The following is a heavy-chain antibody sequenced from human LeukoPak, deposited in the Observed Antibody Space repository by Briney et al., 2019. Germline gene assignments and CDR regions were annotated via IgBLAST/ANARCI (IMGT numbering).Heavy chain of an antibody. CDR2: IYYSGST. V-gene: IGHV4-59*01. D-gene: IGHD3-22*01. CDR3: ARNYYDSSGRRYYYYYYMDV. CDR1: GGSISSYY. J-gene: IGHJ6*03. Sequence: PSETLSLTCTVSGGSISSYYWSWLRQPPGKGLEWIGYIYYSGSTNYNPSLKSRVTISVDTSKNQFSLNLSSVTAADTAVYYCARNYYDSSGRRYYYYYYMDVWGKGTTVTVSS.